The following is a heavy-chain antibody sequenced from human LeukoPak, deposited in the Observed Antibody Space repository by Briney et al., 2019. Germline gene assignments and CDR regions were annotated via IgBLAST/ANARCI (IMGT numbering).Heavy chain of an antibody. CDR3: ARESAVTLADYGFDV. D-gene: IGHD4-17*01. CDR1: GFSFSNFS. CDR2: TSYDGTNK. V-gene: IGHV3-30*19. J-gene: IGHJ6*02. Sequence: GGSLRLSCAASGFSFSNFSMHWVRHAPCKGLEWLVVTSYDGTNKYYADSVQGRFTISRDNGKNSLYLQMNSLRLEDTAVYYCARESAVTLADYGFDVWGQGTTVTVSS.